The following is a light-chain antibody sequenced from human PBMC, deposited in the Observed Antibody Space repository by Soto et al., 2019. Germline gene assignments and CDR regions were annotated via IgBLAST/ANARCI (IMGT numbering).Light chain of an antibody. J-gene: IGLJ3*02. Sequence: QSALTQPASVCGSPGQSVTISCTGTNSDIGAYNYVSWYQQHPGKVPKLLIYDVSNRPSGVSDRFSGSKSGNTASLTISGLQAEDEADYYCSSYATSVEFGGGTQLTVL. V-gene: IGLV2-14*03. CDR1: NSDIGAYNY. CDR3: SSYATSVE. CDR2: DVS.